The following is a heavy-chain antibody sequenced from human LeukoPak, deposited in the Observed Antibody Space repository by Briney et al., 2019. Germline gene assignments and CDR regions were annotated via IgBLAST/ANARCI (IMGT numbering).Heavy chain of an antibody. CDR3: ARVGMVRGVISWFDP. Sequence: GESLKISGKGSGYSFTSYWIGWVRQMPGKGLEWMGIIYPGDSDTRYSPSSQGQVTISADKSISTAYLQWSSLKASDTAMYYCARVGMVRGVISWFDPWGQGTLVTVSS. J-gene: IGHJ5*02. V-gene: IGHV5-51*01. CDR1: GYSFTSYW. CDR2: IYPGDSDT. D-gene: IGHD3-10*01.